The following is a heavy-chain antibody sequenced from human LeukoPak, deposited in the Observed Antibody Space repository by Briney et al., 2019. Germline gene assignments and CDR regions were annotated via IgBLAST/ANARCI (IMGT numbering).Heavy chain of an antibody. CDR1: GFTFRNYN. D-gene: IGHD6-19*01. V-gene: IGHV3-21*01. CDR3: ARDPGSLAVAYVYFQH. J-gene: IGHJ1*01. CDR2: ITSSSGYI. Sequence: GGSLRLSCAASGFTFRNYNMNWVRQAPGKGLEWVSSITSSSGYIYYADSVKGRFTISRDNAKNSLYLQMNSLRAEDTAVYYCARDPGSLAVAYVYFQHWGQGTLVTVPS.